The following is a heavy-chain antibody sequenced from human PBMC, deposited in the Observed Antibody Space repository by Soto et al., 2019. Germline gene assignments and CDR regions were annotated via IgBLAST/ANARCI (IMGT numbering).Heavy chain of an antibody. J-gene: IGHJ4*02. D-gene: IGHD5-18*01. CDR1: GFSLSDYW. CDR3: ARGANGYYYFDY. CDR2: ITRDGSST. Sequence: EVQLVESGGGLVQPGGSLRLSCAGSGFSLSDYWMHWVRQAPGEGLVWLSRITRDGSSTNYADSVKSRFTISRDNAKNTLYLQVNSLRGEDTAVYYCARGANGYYYFDYWGQGTLVTVSS. V-gene: IGHV3-74*01.